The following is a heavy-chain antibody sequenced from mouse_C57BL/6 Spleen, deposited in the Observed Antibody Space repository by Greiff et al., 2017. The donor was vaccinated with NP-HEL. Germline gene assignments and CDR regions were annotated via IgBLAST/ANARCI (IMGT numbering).Heavy chain of an antibody. D-gene: IGHD1-1*01. J-gene: IGHJ1*03. CDR3: AREDWDYYGSSYWYFDV. V-gene: IGHV14-3*01. Sequence: VQLQQSVAELVRPGASVKLSCTASGFNIKNTYMHWVKQRPEQGLEWIGRIDPANGNTNYAPKFQGKATITADTSSNTAYLQLSSLTSEDTAIYYCAREDWDYYGSSYWYFDVWGTGTTVTVSS. CDR2: IDPANGNT. CDR1: GFNIKNTY.